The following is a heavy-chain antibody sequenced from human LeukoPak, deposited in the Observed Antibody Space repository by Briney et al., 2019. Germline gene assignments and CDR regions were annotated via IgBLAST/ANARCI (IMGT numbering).Heavy chain of an antibody. CDR1: GYTFSAYY. D-gene: IGHD3-10*01. CDR3: ARLSLFGYFFDY. V-gene: IGHV1-2*02. CDR2: VNPNSGDT. Sequence: AASVKVSCKASGYTFSAYYMHWVRQAPGQGPEWMGWVNPNSGDTNYAQKFQGRVTMTRDTSITTAYMELSRLRSDDTAVYFCARLSLFGYFFDYWGQGTLVTVSS. J-gene: IGHJ4*02.